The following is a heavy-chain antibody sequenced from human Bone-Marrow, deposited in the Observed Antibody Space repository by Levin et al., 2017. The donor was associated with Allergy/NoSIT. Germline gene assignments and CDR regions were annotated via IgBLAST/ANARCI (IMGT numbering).Heavy chain of an antibody. CDR1: GFTFSNAW. CDR3: TTDSEVVVAATYYGMDV. D-gene: IGHD2-15*01. J-gene: IGHJ6*02. Sequence: GGSLRLSCAASGFTFSNAWMSWVRQAPGKGLEWVGRIKSKTDGGTTDYAAPVKGRFTISRDDSKNTLYLQMNSLKTEDTAVYYCTTDSEVVVAATYYGMDVWGQGTTVTVSS. CDR2: IKSKTDGGTT. V-gene: IGHV3-15*01.